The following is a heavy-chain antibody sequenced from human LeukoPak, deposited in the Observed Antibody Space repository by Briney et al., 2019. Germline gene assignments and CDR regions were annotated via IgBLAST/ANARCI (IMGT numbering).Heavy chain of an antibody. J-gene: IGHJ6*02. CDR1: GGSISGYY. Sequence: SETLSLTCTVSGGSISGYYWSWIRQPPGKGLEWIGYIYHSGSTYYNPSLKGRVTISVDRSKNQFSLKLSSVTAADTAVYYCARGIIVATITSYYYYGMDVWGQGTTVTVSS. D-gene: IGHD5-12*01. CDR3: ARGIIVATITSYYYYGMDV. CDR2: IYHSGST. V-gene: IGHV4-59*12.